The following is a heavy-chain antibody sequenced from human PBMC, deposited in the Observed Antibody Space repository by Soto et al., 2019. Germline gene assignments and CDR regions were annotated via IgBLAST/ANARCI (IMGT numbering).Heavy chain of an antibody. CDR1: GYTFTGYY. Sequence: GASVKVCCKASGYTFTGYYMHWVRQAPGQGLEWMGWINPNSGGTNYAQKFQGWVTMTRDTSISTAYMELSRLRSDDTAVYYCARDNPGYSSGWYGGTDAFDIWGQGTMVTVSS. J-gene: IGHJ3*02. D-gene: IGHD6-19*01. V-gene: IGHV1-2*04. CDR2: INPNSGGT. CDR3: ARDNPGYSSGWYGGTDAFDI.